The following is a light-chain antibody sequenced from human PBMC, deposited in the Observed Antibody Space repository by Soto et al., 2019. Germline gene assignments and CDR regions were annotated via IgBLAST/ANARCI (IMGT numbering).Light chain of an antibody. CDR1: SSDVGGYNY. CDR2: DVS. CDR3: CSYAGSYTEV. Sequence: QSALTQPRSVSGSPGQSVTISCTGTSSDVGGYNYVSWYQQHPGKAPKLMIYDVSKRPSGVPDRFSGSRSGNTASLTISGLQAEDEADYYCCSYAGSYTEVFGTGTKATV. J-gene: IGLJ1*01. V-gene: IGLV2-11*01.